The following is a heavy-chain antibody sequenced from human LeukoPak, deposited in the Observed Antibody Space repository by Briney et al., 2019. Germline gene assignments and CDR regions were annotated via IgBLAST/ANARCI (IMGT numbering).Heavy chain of an antibody. CDR1: GYSISSSNW. Sequence: PSDTLSLTCAVSGYSISSSNWWGWIRQPPGKGLEWIGYIYYSGSTYYNPSLKSRVTMSVDTSKNQFSLKLSSVTAVDTAVYYCARHSDYVGDSSLDTDAFDVWGRGTMVTVSS. D-gene: IGHD4-23*01. CDR2: IYYSGST. V-gene: IGHV4-28*01. CDR3: ARHSDYVGDSSLDTDAFDV. J-gene: IGHJ3*01.